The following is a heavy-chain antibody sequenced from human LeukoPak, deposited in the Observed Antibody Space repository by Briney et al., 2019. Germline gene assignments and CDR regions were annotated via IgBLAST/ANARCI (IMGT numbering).Heavy chain of an antibody. D-gene: IGHD4-23*01. CDR1: GFTFTTYW. J-gene: IGHJ4*02. V-gene: IGHV3-21*05. CDR3: ARPKVGTPVFDS. Sequence: GGSLRLSCAASGFTFTTYWMHWVRQAPGKGLEWVSYISNSDNYRDYADSVKGRFTIFRDNAKNSLYLQMNSLRVEDTAVYYCARPKVGTPVFDSWGQGTLVTVSS. CDR2: ISNSDNYR.